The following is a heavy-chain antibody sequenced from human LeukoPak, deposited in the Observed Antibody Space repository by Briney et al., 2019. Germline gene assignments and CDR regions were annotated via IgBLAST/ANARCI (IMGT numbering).Heavy chain of an antibody. CDR1: GGTFSSYA. J-gene: IGHJ6*04. CDR2: IIPIFGTA. CDR3: ARGADYYYGMYV. Sequence: SVKVSCKASGGTFSSYAISWVRQAPGQGLEWMGGIIPIFGTANYAQKFQGRVTITADESTSTAYMELSSLRSEDTAVYYCARGADYYYGMYVWGKGTTVTVSS. V-gene: IGHV1-69*13.